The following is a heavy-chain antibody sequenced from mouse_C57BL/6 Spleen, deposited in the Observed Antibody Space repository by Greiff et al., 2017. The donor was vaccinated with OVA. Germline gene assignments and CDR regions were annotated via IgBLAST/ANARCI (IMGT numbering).Heavy chain of an antibody. D-gene: IGHD3-2*02. Sequence: QVHVKQPGAELVKPGASVKLSCKASGYTFTSYWMQWVKQRPGQGLEWIGEIDPSDSYTNYNQKFKGKATLTVDTSSSTAYMQLSSLTSEDSAVYYCARGGSSGSFAYWGQGTLVTVSA. CDR1: GYTFTSYW. CDR2: IDPSDSYT. J-gene: IGHJ3*01. CDR3: ARGGSSGSFAY. V-gene: IGHV1-50*01.